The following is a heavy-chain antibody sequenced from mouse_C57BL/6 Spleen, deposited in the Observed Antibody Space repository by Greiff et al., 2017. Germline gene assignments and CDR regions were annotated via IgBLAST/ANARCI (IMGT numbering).Heavy chain of an antibody. J-gene: IGHJ1*03. CDR2: IYPGCGST. V-gene: IGHV1-55*01. CDR1: GYTFTSYW. D-gene: IGHD2-3*01. Sequence: VQLQQPGAELVKPGASVKMSCKASGYTFTSYWITWVKQRPGQGLEWIGDIYPGCGSTNYNEKFKSKATLTVDTSSSPAYMQLSSLTSEDSAVYYCARCDGYPWYFDVWGTGTTVTVSS. CDR3: ARCDGYPWYFDV.